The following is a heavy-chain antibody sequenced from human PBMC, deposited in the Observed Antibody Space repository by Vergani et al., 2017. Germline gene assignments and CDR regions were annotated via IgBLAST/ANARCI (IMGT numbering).Heavy chain of an antibody. Sequence: EVRLVQSGAVVKKSGASLKISCQASGYTFTNDWIGWVRQLPGAGFELMGVIYPDDSVANYSPSFQGRVTLSVDLSISTAYLHWKSLEASDSAMYYCARQSTFCGGDCFSVAVEDWGQGTMVTVSS. CDR1: GYTFTNDW. V-gene: IGHV5-51*01. J-gene: IGHJ3*01. CDR3: ARQSTFCGGDCFSVAVED. D-gene: IGHD2-21*02. CDR2: IYPDDSVA.